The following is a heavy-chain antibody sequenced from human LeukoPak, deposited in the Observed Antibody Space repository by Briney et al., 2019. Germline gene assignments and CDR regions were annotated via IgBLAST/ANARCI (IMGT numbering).Heavy chain of an antibody. J-gene: IGHJ5*01. Sequence: GGSLRLSCAASGFTVANTYMACVRQAPGKGLEWVSVTDSAGNTYYADSMKGRFTMSRDTSENTLYLQMNSLKSEDTATYYCARDAYTTNWFYYWGQGTLVTVSS. CDR2: TDSAGNT. V-gene: IGHV3-53*05. CDR1: GFTVANTY. D-gene: IGHD2-2*02. CDR3: ARDAYTTNWFYY.